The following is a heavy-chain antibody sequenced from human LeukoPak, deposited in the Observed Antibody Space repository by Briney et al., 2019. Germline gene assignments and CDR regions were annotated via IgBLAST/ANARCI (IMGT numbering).Heavy chain of an antibody. J-gene: IGHJ5*02. Sequence: ASVKVSCKASGYSFADYYMHWVRQAPGQGLEWMGWIKPNSGDTRSAQKFQGRVIMTRDTSTGTAYMELSSLRYDDTAVYYCARDRIAVQWRWFDPWGQGTLVTVSS. CDR1: GYSFADYY. CDR3: ARDRIAVQWRWFDP. D-gene: IGHD6-19*01. CDR2: IKPNSGDT. V-gene: IGHV1-2*02.